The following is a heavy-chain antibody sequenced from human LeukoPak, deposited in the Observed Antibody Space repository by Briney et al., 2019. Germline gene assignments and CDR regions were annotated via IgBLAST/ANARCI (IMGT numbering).Heavy chain of an antibody. Sequence: ESSETLSLTCTVSGGSISSYYWSWIRQPPGKGLEWIGYIYYSGSTNYNPSLKSRVTISVDTSKNQFSLKLSSVTAADTAVYYCARGIAAAYTPGPVKYNWFDPWGQGTLVTVS. J-gene: IGHJ5*02. V-gene: IGHV4-59*01. CDR3: ARGIAAAYTPGPVKYNWFDP. CDR2: IYYSGST. CDR1: GGSISSYY. D-gene: IGHD6-13*01.